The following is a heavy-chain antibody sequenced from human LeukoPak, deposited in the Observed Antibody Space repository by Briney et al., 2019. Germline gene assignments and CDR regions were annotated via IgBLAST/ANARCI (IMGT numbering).Heavy chain of an antibody. J-gene: IGHJ4*02. D-gene: IGHD1-26*01. V-gene: IGHV4-59*01. CDR3: ARKFGRWELLDY. CDR2: IYYSGST. CDR1: GGSISSYY. Sequence: SETLSLTCTVSGGSISSYYWSWIRQPPGKGLEWIGYIYYSGSTNYNPSLKSRVTISVDTSKNQFSLKLSSVTAADTAVYYCARKFGRWELLDYWGQGTLVTVSS.